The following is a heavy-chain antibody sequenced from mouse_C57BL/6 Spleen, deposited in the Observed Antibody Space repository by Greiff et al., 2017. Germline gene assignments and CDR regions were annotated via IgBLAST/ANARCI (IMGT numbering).Heavy chain of an antibody. CDR3: AKKGDYDYDGAMDY. D-gene: IGHD2-4*01. V-gene: IGHV2-5*01. CDR2: IWRGGST. J-gene: IGHJ4*01. CDR1: GFSLTSYG. Sequence: VKLQESGPGLVQPSQSLSITCTVSGFSLTSYGVHWVRQSPGKGLEWLGVIWRGGSTDYNAAFMSRLSITKDNSKSQVFFKMNSLQADDTAIYYCAKKGDYDYDGAMDYWGQGTSVTVSS.